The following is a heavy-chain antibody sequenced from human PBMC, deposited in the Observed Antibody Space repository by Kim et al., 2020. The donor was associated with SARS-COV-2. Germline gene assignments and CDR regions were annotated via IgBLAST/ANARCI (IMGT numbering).Heavy chain of an antibody. CDR2: LSSSGTT. CDR3: ARHFSYDYANPTPRESWFDP. V-gene: IGHV4-39*01. D-gene: IGHD3-16*01. CDR1: GGSISTHSKY. J-gene: IGHJ5*02. Sequence: SETLSLTCTVSGGSISTHSKYWGWIRQPPGKGLAWIGSLSSSGTTYYNPSLKSRVTISVDTSKNQFSLKLNSVTAADTAVYFCARHFSYDYANPTPRESWFDPWGQGIPVAVSP.